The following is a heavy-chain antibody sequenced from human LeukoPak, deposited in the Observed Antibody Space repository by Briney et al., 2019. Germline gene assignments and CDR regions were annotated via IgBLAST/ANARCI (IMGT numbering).Heavy chain of an antibody. CDR1: GFTFSSYA. V-gene: IGHV3-23*01. Sequence: GGSLRLSCAASGFTFSSYAMSWVRQAPGKGLEWVSAISGSGGSTYYADSVKGRFTISRDNSKNTLYLQMNSLRAEDTAVYYCAKAGASQERHFDWLDGMDVWGQGTTVTVSS. D-gene: IGHD3-9*01. CDR3: AKAGASQERHFDWLDGMDV. CDR2: ISGSGGST. J-gene: IGHJ6*02.